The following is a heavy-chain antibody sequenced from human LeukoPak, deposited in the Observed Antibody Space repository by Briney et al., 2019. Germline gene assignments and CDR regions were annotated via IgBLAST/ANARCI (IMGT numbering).Heavy chain of an antibody. J-gene: IGHJ4*02. CDR2: IKQDGSEK. CDR1: GFTFSSYW. CDR3: ARVEESSDYWFGY. V-gene: IGHV3-7*01. D-gene: IGHD4-17*01. Sequence: GGSLRLSCAASGFTFSSYWMSWVRQAPGKGLEWVANIKQDGSEKYYVDSVKGRFTISRDNAKNSLYLQMNSLRAEDTAVYYCARVEESSDYWFGYWGQGTLVTVSS.